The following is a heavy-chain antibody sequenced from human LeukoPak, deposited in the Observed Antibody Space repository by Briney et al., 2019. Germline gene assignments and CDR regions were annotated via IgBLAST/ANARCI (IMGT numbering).Heavy chain of an antibody. CDR1: GYSFTSYW. V-gene: IGHV5-51*01. D-gene: IGHD3-10*01. J-gene: IGHJ6*02. CDR3: ARHTSSASGLDYYYGMDV. Sequence: GEPLKISCQGSGYSFTSYWIGWVRPMPGKSLEWMGIIYPGDSDNKYCPYFQGQVTISADKSMSTAYLQWSSLKASDTAMYYCARHTSSASGLDYYYGMDVWGQGTTVTVSS. CDR2: IYPGDSDN.